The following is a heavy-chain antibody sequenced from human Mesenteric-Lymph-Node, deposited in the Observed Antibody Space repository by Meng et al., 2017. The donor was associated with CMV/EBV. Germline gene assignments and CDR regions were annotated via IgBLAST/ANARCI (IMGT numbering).Heavy chain of an antibody. CDR1: GFTFSSYD. V-gene: IGHV3-48*03. Sequence: GGSLRLSGAASGFTFSSYDMNGVRQGPGKGLEWLSKISGGGTTKYYADSVKGRFSISRDNAKNSLYLQLNTLRAEDTAAYYCARDGLRFLEWFTQGYYYYGMDVWGQGTTVTVSS. CDR3: ARDGLRFLEWFTQGYYYYGMDV. D-gene: IGHD3-3*01. CDR2: ISGGGTTK. J-gene: IGHJ6*02.